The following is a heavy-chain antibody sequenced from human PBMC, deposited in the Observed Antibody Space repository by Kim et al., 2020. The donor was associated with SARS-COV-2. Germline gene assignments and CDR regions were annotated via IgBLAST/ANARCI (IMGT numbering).Heavy chain of an antibody. Sequence: ASVKVSCKASGYTFTTYALHWVRQAPGQRLECMGWINTGNGNTRYSQKFRGRVTITRDTSASTAYMELSSLRSEDTAVYYCARASGSYGHWGQGTLVTGS. CDR3: ARASGSYGH. CDR1: GYTFTTYA. CDR2: INTGNGNT. V-gene: IGHV1-3*04. D-gene: IGHD1-26*01. J-gene: IGHJ4*02.